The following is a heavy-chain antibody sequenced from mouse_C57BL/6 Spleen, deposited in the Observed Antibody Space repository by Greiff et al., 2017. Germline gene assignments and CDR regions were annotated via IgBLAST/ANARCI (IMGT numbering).Heavy chain of an antibody. CDR2: IWSGGST. CDR1: GFSLTSYG. J-gene: IGHJ4*01. CDR3: ARNYYGSDYYAMDY. Sequence: VKLMESGPGLVQPSQSLSITCTVSGFSLTSYGVHWVRQSPGKGLEWLGVIWSGGSTDYNAAFISRLSISKDNSKSQVFFKMNSLQADDTAIYYCARNYYGSDYYAMDYWGQGTSVTVSS. D-gene: IGHD2-2*01. V-gene: IGHV2-2*01.